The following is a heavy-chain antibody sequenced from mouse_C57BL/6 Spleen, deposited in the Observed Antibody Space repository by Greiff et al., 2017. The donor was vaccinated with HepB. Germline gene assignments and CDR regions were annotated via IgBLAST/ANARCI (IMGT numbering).Heavy chain of an antibody. CDR1: GFTFSNYW. CDR2: IRLKSDNYAT. Sequence: EVKLMESGGGLVQPGGSMKLSCVASGFTFSNYWMNWVRQSPEKGLEWVAQIRLKSDNYATHYAESVKGRFTISRDDSKSSVYLQMNNLRAEDTGIYYCTVGYYGSSVYWYFDVWGTGTTVTVSS. J-gene: IGHJ1*03. V-gene: IGHV6-3*01. CDR3: TVGYYGSSVYWYFDV. D-gene: IGHD1-1*01.